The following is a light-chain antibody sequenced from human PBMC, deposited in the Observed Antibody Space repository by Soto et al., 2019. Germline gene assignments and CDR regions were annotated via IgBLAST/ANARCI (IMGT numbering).Light chain of an antibody. CDR2: GAS. J-gene: IGKJ1*01. CDR1: QSVSGTD. Sequence: EIVLTQSPGTLSLSPGERATLSCRASQSVSGTDLAWYQQRPGQAPRLLIYGASSRATGIPDRFSGSGSGTDFTLTISRLEPEDFAVYYCQQYGSTFWTLGQGTKV. CDR3: QQYGSTFWT. V-gene: IGKV3-20*01.